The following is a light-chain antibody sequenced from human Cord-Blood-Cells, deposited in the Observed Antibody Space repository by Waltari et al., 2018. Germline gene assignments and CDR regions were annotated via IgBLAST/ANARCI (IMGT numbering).Light chain of an antibody. Sequence: DIQMTQSPSSLSASVGDRVTITCRASQSISSYLNWYQQKPGKATKLRIYAVSSLQSGVPSRFSGSGSVTDFTLTISSLQPEDFATYYCQQSYRTPRTFGQGTKVEIK. CDR2: AVS. J-gene: IGKJ1*01. CDR1: QSISSY. V-gene: IGKV1-39*01. CDR3: QQSYRTPRT.